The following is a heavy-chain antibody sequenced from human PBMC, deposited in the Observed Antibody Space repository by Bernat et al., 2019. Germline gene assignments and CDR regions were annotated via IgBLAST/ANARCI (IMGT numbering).Heavy chain of an antibody. Sequence: QVQLVPSGAEVKKPGASVKVSCKASGYTFTGYYMHWVRQAPGQGLEWMGWINPNSGGTNYAQKFQGWVTMTRDTSISTAYMELSRLRSDDTAVYYCARSSSDYGDYGKRQAVDIWGQGTMVTVSA. D-gene: IGHD4-17*01. CDR2: INPNSGGT. J-gene: IGHJ3*02. CDR1: GYTFTGYY. CDR3: ARSSSDYGDYGKRQAVDI. V-gene: IGHV1-2*04.